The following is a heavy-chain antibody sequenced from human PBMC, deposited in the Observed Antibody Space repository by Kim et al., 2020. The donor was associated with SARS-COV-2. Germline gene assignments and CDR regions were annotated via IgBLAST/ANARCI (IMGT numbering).Heavy chain of an antibody. CDR2: IHYMGKT. J-gene: IGHJ4*01. V-gene: IGHV4-31*03. Sequence: SETLSLTCTVSGASFNSGDYYWYWIRQHPGKGLEWIGNIHYMGKTYYNPSLKGRAGISVDTSKNQFSLKLTSVTAADTAVYYCARGITVFGVAGAFFDF. D-gene: IGHD3-3*01. CDR3: ARGITVFGVAGAFFDF. CDR1: GASFNSGDYY.